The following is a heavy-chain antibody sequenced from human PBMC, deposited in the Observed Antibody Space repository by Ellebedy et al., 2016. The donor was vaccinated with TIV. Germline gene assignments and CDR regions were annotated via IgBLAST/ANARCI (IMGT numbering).Heavy chain of an antibody. V-gene: IGHV3-30*18. CDR1: GFTFSSYG. Sequence: GGSLRLSXAASGFTFSSYGMHWVRQAPGKGLEWVSFISSDGSQTYYADSVKGRFTISRDNSKNTVNMQMNSLSADDIAVYYCAKDRSRAFQWLQLYHFDSWGQGTLVTVSS. CDR2: ISSDGSQT. J-gene: IGHJ4*02. D-gene: IGHD6-19*01. CDR3: AKDRSRAFQWLQLYHFDS.